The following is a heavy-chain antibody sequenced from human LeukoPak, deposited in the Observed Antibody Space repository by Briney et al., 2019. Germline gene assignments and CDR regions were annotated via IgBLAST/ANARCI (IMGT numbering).Heavy chain of an antibody. V-gene: IGHV3-11*01. J-gene: IGHJ4*02. Sequence: GGSLRLSCAASEFTFSDYYMSWIRQAPGKGLEWVSFISATGSSTYYADSVKGRFTISRDNSKNTLFLQMSSLRAEDTAVYYCAKDYSSGWSTYYFDQWGQGTLVTVSS. D-gene: IGHD6-19*01. CDR2: ISATGSST. CDR3: AKDYSSGWSTYYFDQ. CDR1: EFTFSDYY.